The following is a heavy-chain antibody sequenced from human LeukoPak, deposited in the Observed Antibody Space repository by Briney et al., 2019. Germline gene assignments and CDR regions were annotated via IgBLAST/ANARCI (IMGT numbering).Heavy chain of an antibody. V-gene: IGHV1-18*01. CDR2: ISAYNGHT. J-gene: IGHJ4*02. Sequence: ASVKVSCKASGYTFTRYGVSWVRQAPGQGLECMGWISAYNGHTNYAQKFQGRVTMTTDTSTSTASMELRSLRSDDTAVYYCATGGLAYCFPYWGQGTLVTVSS. CDR3: ATGGLAYCFPY. D-gene: IGHD2-21*01. CDR1: GYTFTRYG.